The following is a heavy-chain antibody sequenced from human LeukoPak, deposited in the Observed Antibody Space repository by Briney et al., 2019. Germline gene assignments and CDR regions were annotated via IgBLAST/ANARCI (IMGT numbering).Heavy chain of an antibody. CDR1: GGSISTYY. Sequence: KPSETLSLTCTVSGGSISTYYWTWIRQPPGKGLEWIGYVDYSGSTNYNPSLKSRLTISIDTSKNQFSLKLSSVTAADTAVYYCARHSGAGTGFVYWGQGTLVTVSS. CDR2: VDYSGST. V-gene: IGHV4-59*08. CDR3: ARHSGAGTGFVY. J-gene: IGHJ4*02. D-gene: IGHD6-19*01.